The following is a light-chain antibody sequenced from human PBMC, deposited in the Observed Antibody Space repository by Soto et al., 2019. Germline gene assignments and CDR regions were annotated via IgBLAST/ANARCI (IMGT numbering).Light chain of an antibody. Sequence: SVLTPPASLSGAPGQSITISFPGTSNDIGSYNYVSWYQQHPDKAPKVMIYDVSYRPSGVSNRFSGSKSGNTASLTISGLQAEDEADYYCSSYTNTSTYVFGTGTKVTVL. CDR3: SSYTNTSTYV. CDR2: DVS. CDR1: SNDIGSYNY. V-gene: IGLV2-14*01. J-gene: IGLJ1*01.